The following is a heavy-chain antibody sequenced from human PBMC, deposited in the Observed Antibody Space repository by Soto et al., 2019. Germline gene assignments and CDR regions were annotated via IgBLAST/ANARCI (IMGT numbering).Heavy chain of an antibody. J-gene: IGHJ5*02. D-gene: IGHD1-20*01. V-gene: IGHV3-23*01. CDR2: FSFYGRRDNT. Sequence: EVQLLESGGGLVQPGGSLRLSCVGSGFTFSSYDMTWVRQAPGKGLEWVSSFSFYGRRDNTYYAYSVKSRFTISRDNSRNTVYVHMDTLRVEDTAVYYCVKSLYNYNGGQTDHWGRRILVTVP. CDR1: GFTFSSYD. CDR3: VKSLYNYNGGQTDH.